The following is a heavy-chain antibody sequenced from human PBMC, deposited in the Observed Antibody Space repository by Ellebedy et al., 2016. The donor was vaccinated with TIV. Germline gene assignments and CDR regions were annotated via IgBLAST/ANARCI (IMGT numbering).Heavy chain of an antibody. CDR1: GFTFSPSV. V-gene: IGHV3-64D*06. CDR2: IVGNGGST. CDR3: VKAWGD. D-gene: IGHD3-16*01. Sequence: PWGSLRLSCSVSGFTFSPSVLLRVRHAPGKGLEYVSAIVGNGGSTYYADSVKGRFTISRDNSKNIRNLKMSSLRPEETAVYYCVKAWGDWGQGTLVTVSS. J-gene: IGHJ4*02.